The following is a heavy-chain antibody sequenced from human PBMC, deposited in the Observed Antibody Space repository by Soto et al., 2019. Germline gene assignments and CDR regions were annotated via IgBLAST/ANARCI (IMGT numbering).Heavy chain of an antibody. D-gene: IGHD6-19*01. CDR1: GFTFDDYA. CDR3: AKDIVPVAGTSFDY. Sequence: GGSLRLSCAASGFTFDDYAMHWVRQAPGKGLEWVSGISWNSGSIGYADSVKGRFTISRDNAKNSLYLQMNSLRAEDTALYYCAKDIVPVAGTSFDYWGQGTLVTVSS. V-gene: IGHV3-9*01. CDR2: ISWNSGSI. J-gene: IGHJ4*02.